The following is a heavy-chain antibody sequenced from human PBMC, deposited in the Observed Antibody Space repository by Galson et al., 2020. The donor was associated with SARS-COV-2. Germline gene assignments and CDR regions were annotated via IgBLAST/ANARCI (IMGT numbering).Heavy chain of an antibody. CDR1: GFSFGSYA. Sequence: GESLKISCAASGFSFGSYAMTWVRQAPGKGLEWVSTITSSSATYYADSVKGRFSISRDNSKNTLYLQMNSLRAEDTATYFCAKEAVVLVVASPDYWGQGTLVIVSS. CDR2: ITSSSAT. D-gene: IGHD2-15*01. CDR3: AKEAVVLVVASPDY. J-gene: IGHJ4*02. V-gene: IGHV3-23*01.